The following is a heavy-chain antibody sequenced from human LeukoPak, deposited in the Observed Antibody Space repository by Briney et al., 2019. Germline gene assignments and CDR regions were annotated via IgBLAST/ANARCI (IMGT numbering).Heavy chain of an antibody. J-gene: IGHJ4*02. V-gene: IGHV4-39*07. Sequence: SETLSLTCTISGDSISNNHSYWGWIRQPPGTGLEWIGTIYHTGDTYYNPSLKSRVTVSVDTSKNQFSLKLNSMTAADTAVYYCAGNYYGSGSYYSEDRYWGQGTLVTVSS. CDR1: GDSISNNHSY. D-gene: IGHD3-10*01. CDR2: IYHTGDT. CDR3: AGNYYGSGSYYSEDRY.